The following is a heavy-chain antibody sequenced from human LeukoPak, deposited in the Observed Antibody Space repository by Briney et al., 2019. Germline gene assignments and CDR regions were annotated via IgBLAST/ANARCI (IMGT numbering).Heavy chain of an antibody. CDR3: ARAKIAAAGTGAFDA. Sequence: GGSLRLSCAASGFTFSSYAMTWVRQAPGKGLEWVSAFSATDGSAQYAESVEGRFTISRDNSKNTLFLQMNSLGAEDTAVYYCARAKIAAAGTGAFDAWGQGTLVTVSS. CDR2: FSATDGSA. J-gene: IGHJ3*01. CDR1: GFTFSSYA. D-gene: IGHD6-13*01. V-gene: IGHV3-23*01.